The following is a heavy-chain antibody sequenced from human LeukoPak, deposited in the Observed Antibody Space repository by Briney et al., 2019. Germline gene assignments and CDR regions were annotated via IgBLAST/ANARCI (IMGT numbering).Heavy chain of an antibody. CDR1: GFTFSSYA. CDR2: ISYDGSNK. Sequence: GGSLRLSCAASGFTFSSYAMHWVRQAPGKGLEWVAVISYDGSNKYYADYVKGRFTISRDNSKNTLYLQMNSLRAEDTAVYYCARDRIAVAGALDYWGQGTLVTVSS. J-gene: IGHJ4*02. D-gene: IGHD6-19*01. V-gene: IGHV3-30*01. CDR3: ARDRIAVAGALDY.